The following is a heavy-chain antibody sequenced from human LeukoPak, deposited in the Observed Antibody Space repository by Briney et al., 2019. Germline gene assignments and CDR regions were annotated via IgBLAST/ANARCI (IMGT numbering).Heavy chain of an antibody. CDR1: GGSISSYY. D-gene: IGHD2-21*01. J-gene: IGHJ6*03. CDR2: IYTSGST. V-gene: IGHV4-4*07. Sequence: SETLSLTCTVSGGSISSYYWSWIRQPAGKGLEWIGRIYTSGSTNYNPSLKSRVNMSVDTSKNQFSLKLSSVTAADTAVYYCARDRPLAYCGGDCVHYYYYYYMDVWGKGTTVTVSS. CDR3: ARDRPLAYCGGDCVHYYYYYYMDV.